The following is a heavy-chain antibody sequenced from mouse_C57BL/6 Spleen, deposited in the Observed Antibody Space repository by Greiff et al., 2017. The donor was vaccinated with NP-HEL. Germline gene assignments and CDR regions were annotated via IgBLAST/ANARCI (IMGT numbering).Heavy chain of an antibody. CDR1: GFSFNTYA. CDR2: IRSKSNNYAT. D-gene: IGHD3-2*02. Sequence: DVHLVESGGGLVQPKGSLKLSCAASGFSFNTYAMNWVRQAPGKGLEWVARIRSKSNNYATYYADSVKDRFTISRDDSESMLYLQMNNLKTEDTAIYYCVRQLRLHAMDYWGQGTSVTVSS. CDR3: VRQLRLHAMDY. J-gene: IGHJ4*01. V-gene: IGHV10-1*01.